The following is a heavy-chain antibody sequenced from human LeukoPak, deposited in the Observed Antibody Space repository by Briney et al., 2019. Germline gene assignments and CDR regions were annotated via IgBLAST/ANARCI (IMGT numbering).Heavy chain of an antibody. CDR2: ISYDRSNK. Sequence: GGSLRLSCAASGFIFSTYDMHWVRQAPGKGLEWVAVISYDRSNKYYADSVKGRFTISRDNSKNTLYLQMNSLRAEDTAVYFCARDVGGGDTFDYWGQGTLVTVSS. D-gene: IGHD2-21*02. CDR1: GFIFSTYD. V-gene: IGHV3-30*03. CDR3: ARDVGGGDTFDY. J-gene: IGHJ4*02.